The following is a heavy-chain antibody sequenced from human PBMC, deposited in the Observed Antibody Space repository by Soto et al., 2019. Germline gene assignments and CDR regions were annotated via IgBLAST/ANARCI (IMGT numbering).Heavy chain of an antibody. J-gene: IGHJ4*02. CDR2: INHSGST. CDR1: GGSFSGYY. V-gene: IGHV4-34*01. CDR3: ARRVRGQYSSSWAGFNY. Sequence: SETLSLTCAVYGGSFSGYYWSWIRQPPGKGLEWIGEINHSGSTNYNPSLKSRVTISVDTSKNQFSLKLSSVTAADTAVYYCARRVRGQYSSSWAGFNYWGQGTLVTVSS. D-gene: IGHD6-13*01.